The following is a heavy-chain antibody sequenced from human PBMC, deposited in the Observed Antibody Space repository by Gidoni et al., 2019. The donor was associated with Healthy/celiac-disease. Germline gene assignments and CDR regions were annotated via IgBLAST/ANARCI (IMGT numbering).Heavy chain of an antibody. CDR1: GYTFTGYY. J-gene: IGHJ3*02. CDR3: ARDYTHGAFDI. CDR2: IHPNGGGT. Sequence: QVQLVQSGAEVKKPGASVKGCCKASGYTFTGYYLHWVRQAPGQGLEWMGWIHPNGGGTNYAQKFQGRVTMTRDTSISTAYMALSRLRSDDTAVYYCARDYTHGAFDIWGQGTMVTVSS. V-gene: IGHV1-2*02.